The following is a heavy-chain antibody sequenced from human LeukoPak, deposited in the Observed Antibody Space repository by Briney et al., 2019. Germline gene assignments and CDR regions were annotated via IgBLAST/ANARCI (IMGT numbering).Heavy chain of an antibody. V-gene: IGHV3-23*01. CDR1: GFTFSSAA. Sequence: PGGSLRLSCAASGFTFSSAAMSWVRQTPGKGLEWVSSIIGSGATTYYADSVKGRFTISRDNAKNSLYLQMNSLRAEDTAVYYCARGRVVVVVAARMSNWFDPWGQGTLVTVSS. D-gene: IGHD2-15*01. J-gene: IGHJ5*02. CDR3: ARGRVVVVVAARMSNWFDP. CDR2: IIGSGATT.